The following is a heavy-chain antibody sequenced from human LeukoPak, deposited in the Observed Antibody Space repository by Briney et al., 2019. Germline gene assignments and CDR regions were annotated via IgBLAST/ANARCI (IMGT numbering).Heavy chain of an antibody. CDR2: IYWDDDK. J-gene: IGHJ4*01. V-gene: IGHV2-5*02. D-gene: IGHD2-2*01. CDR3: THQLFSSTSRYSLDD. CDR1: GFSLSTSGVG. Sequence: SGPTLVKPTQTLTLTCTFSGFSLSTSGVGVGWIRQPPGKALEWLALIYWDDDKRYSPSLKSRLTITKDNSKKPVVLTMTNMDPAEPATKYRTHQLFSSTSRYSLDDWGQGTPVTGPS.